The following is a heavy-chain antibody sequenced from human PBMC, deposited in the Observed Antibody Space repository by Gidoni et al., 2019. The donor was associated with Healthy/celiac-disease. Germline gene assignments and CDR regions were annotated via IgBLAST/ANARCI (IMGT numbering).Heavy chain of an antibody. J-gene: IGHJ5*02. CDR3: AVVGARYEA. D-gene: IGHD1-26*01. V-gene: IGHV4-59*01. Sequence: QVQLQESGPGLVKPSETLSLTCTVSGGSISSYYWSWIRQPPGKGLEWIGYIYYSGSTNYNPSLKSRVTISVDTSKNQFSLKLSSVTAADTAVYYCAVVGARYEAWGQGTLVTVSS. CDR2: IYYSGST. CDR1: GGSISSYY.